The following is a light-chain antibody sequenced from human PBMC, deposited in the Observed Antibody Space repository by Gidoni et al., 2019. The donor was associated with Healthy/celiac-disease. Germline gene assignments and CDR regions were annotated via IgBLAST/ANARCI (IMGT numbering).Light chain of an antibody. V-gene: IGKV1-5*03. J-gene: IGKJ4*01. CDR2: KAS. CDR1: QSISSW. CDR3: QQYNSYPLT. Sequence: DIQMTQSPSTLSASVGDRVIITCRASQSISSWSAWYQQKPGKAPKLLIYKASSLDSGVPSRFSGSGSGTEFTLTISSLQPDDFATYYCQQYNSYPLTFGGGTKVEIK.